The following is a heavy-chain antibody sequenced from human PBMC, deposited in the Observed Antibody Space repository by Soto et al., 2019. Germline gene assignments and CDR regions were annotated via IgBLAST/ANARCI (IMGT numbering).Heavy chain of an antibody. J-gene: IGHJ4*02. CDR3: ARDDPFDF. CDR1: GFTFSGFA. Sequence: GGSLRLSCKATGFTFSGFAMTWVRQAPGKGLQWVATISGSGHTTWYADSVTGRFTISRDNSKYTLYLQMNSRRHDDSAVYFCARDDPFDFWGRGTQVTVSS. V-gene: IGHV3-23*01. CDR2: ISGSGHTT.